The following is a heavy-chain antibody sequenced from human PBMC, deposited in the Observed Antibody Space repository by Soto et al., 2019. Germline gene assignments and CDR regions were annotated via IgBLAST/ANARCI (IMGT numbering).Heavy chain of an antibody. V-gene: IGHV3-13*01. CDR2: IGTAGDT. Sequence: EVQLVESGGGLVQPGGSLRLSCAASGFTFSSYDVHWVRQATGKGLEWVSAIGTAGDTGYPGSVKGRFTISRENAKNSLYLQMNSLRAEDTAVYYCARGTGIVGATFPDYWGQGTLVTVSS. D-gene: IGHD1-26*01. CDR1: GFTFSSYD. J-gene: IGHJ4*02. CDR3: ARGTGIVGATFPDY.